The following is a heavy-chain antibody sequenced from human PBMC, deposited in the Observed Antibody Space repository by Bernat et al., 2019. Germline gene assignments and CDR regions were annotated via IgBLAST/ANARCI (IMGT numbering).Heavy chain of an antibody. CDR3: TRDPF. Sequence: QVQLVESGGGVVQPGRSLRVSCAASGFTFSRFAMHWVRQAPGKGLQWVAVISYDGSEHYYEDSVKGRFTISRDNSRNTLYLQMNSLRHEETAVYYCTRDPFWGQGTLVTVSS. J-gene: IGHJ3*01. CDR2: ISYDGSEH. CDR1: GFTFSRFA. V-gene: IGHV3-30*01.